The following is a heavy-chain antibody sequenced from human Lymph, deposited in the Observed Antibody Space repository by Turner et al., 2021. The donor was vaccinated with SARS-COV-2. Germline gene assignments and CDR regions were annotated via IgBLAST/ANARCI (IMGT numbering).Heavy chain of an antibody. V-gene: IGHV3-66*01. CDR3: ARDFREGAFDI. D-gene: IGHD3-10*01. CDR2: LYSGGST. J-gene: IGHJ3*02. CDR1: GVTVSSNY. Sequence: EVQLVESGGGLVQPGGSLRLSCAASGVTVSSNYMSWVRQAPGKGLEWVAVLYSGGSTFYADSVKGRFTISRDNSKNTLYVQMNSLRAEDTAVCYCARDFREGAFDIWGQGTMVTISS.